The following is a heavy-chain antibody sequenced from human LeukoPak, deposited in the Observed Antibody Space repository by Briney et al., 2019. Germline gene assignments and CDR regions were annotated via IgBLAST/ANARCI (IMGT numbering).Heavy chain of an antibody. V-gene: IGHV3-23*01. D-gene: IGHD3-9*01. Sequence: GGSLRLSCAASGFTFSSYGMSWVRQAPGKGLEWVSAISGSGGSTYYADSVKGRSTISRDNSKNTLYLQMNSLRAEDTAVYYCAKERPRSYYDILTGYSTLNWFDPWGQGTLVTVSS. J-gene: IGHJ5*02. CDR3: AKERPRSYYDILTGYSTLNWFDP. CDR1: GFTFSSYG. CDR2: ISGSGGST.